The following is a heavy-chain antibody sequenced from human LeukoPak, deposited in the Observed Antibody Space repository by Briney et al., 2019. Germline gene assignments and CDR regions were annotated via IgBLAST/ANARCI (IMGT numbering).Heavy chain of an antibody. CDR3: ARRRIIGTTVVGGWFDP. J-gene: IGHJ5*02. CDR2: ISAYNGNT. CDR1: GYTFTSFG. D-gene: IGHD1-7*01. V-gene: IGHV1-18*01. Sequence: ASVKVSCKASGYTFTSFGISWVRQAPGQGLEWMGWISAYNGNTKSAQKFQGRVTMTRNTSISTAYMELSSLRSEDTAVYYCARRRIIGTTVVGGWFDPWGQGTLVTVSS.